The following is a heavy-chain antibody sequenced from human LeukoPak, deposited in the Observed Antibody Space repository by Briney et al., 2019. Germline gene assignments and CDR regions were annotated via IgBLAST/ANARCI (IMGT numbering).Heavy chain of an antibody. CDR3: ARAGRGLGYYFDY. CDR2: ISFGGHET. Sequence: GGSLRLSCAASGFTFSRYALHWVRQAPGKGLEWVAVISFGGHETYYADSVRGRFTISRDYSKNTLYLQMNNLGADATAVYYCARAGRGLGYYFDYWGQGALVTVSS. J-gene: IGHJ4*02. V-gene: IGHV3-30*04. D-gene: IGHD3-10*01. CDR1: GFTFSRYA.